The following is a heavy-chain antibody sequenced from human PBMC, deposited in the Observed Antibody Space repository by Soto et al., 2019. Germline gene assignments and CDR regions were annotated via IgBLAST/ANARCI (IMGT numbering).Heavy chain of an antibody. V-gene: IGHV4-34*02. CDR1: GGSFNNYC. D-gene: IGHD3-10*01. CDR3: ARGDYGQYDAYNWFDP. Sequence: QVRLQQWGAGLVRPSETLSLTCAVYGGSFNNYCWSWIRQPPGKGLEWLGEVCPGGRTNYSPTLKREVRIAVEGYKNKFSLRLTSVTVADTAVYYCARGDYGQYDAYNWFDPWGQGNLVIVAS. J-gene: IGHJ5*02. CDR2: VCPGGRT.